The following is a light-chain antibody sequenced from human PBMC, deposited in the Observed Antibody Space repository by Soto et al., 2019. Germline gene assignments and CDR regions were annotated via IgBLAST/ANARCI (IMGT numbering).Light chain of an antibody. CDR1: QSIRKY. CDR3: QQSGDTPPWT. V-gene: IGKV1-39*01. Sequence: LQMTHSPSSLSASVGDRVIITCRASQSIRKYLNWYQHKPGKVPTLLSYAASSLQSGVPSRFSGSGSGTEFTLTITSLQPEDFATYYCQQSGDTPPWTFGQGSKVDIK. CDR2: AAS. J-gene: IGKJ1*01.